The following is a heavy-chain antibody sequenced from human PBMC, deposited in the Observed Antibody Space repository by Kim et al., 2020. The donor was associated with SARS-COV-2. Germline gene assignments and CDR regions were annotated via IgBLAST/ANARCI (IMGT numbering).Heavy chain of an antibody. V-gene: IGHV3-66*02. Sequence: GGSLRLSCAASGFTVSNNYMAWVRQAPGKGLEWVSVIYSGGHTFYADSVKGRFTISRDNSKNTLYLQMNGLRPEDTAVYYCARDRPRGSSGHGEFDFWGQGTLVTVSS. J-gene: IGHJ4*02. D-gene: IGHD5-12*01. CDR2: IYSGGHT. CDR3: ARDRPRGSSGHGEFDF. CDR1: GFTVSNNY.